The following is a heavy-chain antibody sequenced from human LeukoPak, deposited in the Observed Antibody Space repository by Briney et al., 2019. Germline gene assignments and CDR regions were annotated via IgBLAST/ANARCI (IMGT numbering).Heavy chain of an antibody. J-gene: IGHJ4*02. V-gene: IGHV4-30-4*01. CDR2: IYYSGST. CDR1: GGSISSGDYY. D-gene: IGHD3-10*01. CDR3: ARESEDYYGSGSYYNAPYYFDY. Sequence: SETLSLTCTVSGGSISSGDYYWRWIRQPPGKGLEWIGYIYYSGSTYYNPSLKSRVTISVDTSKNQFSLKLSSVTAADTAVYYCARESEDYYGSGSYYNAPYYFDYWGQGTLVTVSS.